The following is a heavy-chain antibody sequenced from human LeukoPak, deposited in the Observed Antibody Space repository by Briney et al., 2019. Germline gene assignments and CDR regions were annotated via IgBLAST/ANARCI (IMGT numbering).Heavy chain of an antibody. J-gene: IGHJ4*02. V-gene: IGHV3-11*01. CDR1: GFTFSDYY. CDR2: ISSSGSTI. CDR3: ARDRLATIDYFDY. D-gene: IGHD5-24*01. Sequence: GGSLRLSCAASGFTFSDYYMSWIRQAPGKGLEWVSYISSSGSTISYADSVKGRFPISRDNAKNSLYLQMNSLRAEDTAVYYCARDRLATIDYFDYWGQGTLVTVSS.